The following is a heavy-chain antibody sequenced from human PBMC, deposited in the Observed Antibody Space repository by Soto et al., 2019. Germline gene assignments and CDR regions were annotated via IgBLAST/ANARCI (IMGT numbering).Heavy chain of an antibody. D-gene: IGHD3-3*01. V-gene: IGHV3-23*01. CDR2: ISGSGGST. Sequence: EVQLLESGGGLVQPGGSLRLSCAASGFTFSSYAMSWVRQAPGKGLEWVSAISGSGGSTYYADSVKGRFTISRDNSKTTLYLQMNSRRAEDTAVYYCAKQDYDLWSGYLSYYFDYWGQGTLVTVSA. CDR1: GFTFSSYA. CDR3: AKQDYDLWSGYLSYYFDY. J-gene: IGHJ4*02.